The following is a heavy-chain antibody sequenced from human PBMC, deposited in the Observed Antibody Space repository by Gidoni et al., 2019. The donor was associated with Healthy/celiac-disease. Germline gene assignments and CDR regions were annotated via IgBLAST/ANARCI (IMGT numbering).Heavy chain of an antibody. CDR3: AKDRVVVPGAMDV. Sequence: EVQLLESGGGLVQPGGSLSLSCAASGFTFGSYAMSWVRQAPGKGLEWVSVISGSGGNTYYADSVKGRFTISRDNSKNTLYLQMNSLRAEDTAVYYCAKDRVVVPGAMDVWGQGTTVTVPS. J-gene: IGHJ6*02. CDR2: ISGSGGNT. CDR1: GFTFGSYA. V-gene: IGHV3-23*01. D-gene: IGHD2-2*01.